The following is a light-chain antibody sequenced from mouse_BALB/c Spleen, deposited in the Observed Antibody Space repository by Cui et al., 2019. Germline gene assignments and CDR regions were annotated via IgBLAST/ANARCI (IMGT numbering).Light chain of an antibody. CDR3: QQNNEDPPT. CDR1: ENVDIYGNSF. CDR2: LTS. Sequence: NIVLTQSPASLAVSLGQRATISCRASENVDIYGNSFIHWFQQKPGQPPKLLIYLTSNLESGVPARFSGSGSRTDFTLTIDPVEADDAATYYCQQNNEDPPTFGAGTKLELK. J-gene: IGKJ5*01. V-gene: IGKV3-10*01.